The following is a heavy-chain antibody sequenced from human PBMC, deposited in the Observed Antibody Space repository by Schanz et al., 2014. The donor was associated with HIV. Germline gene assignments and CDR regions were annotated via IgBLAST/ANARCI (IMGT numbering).Heavy chain of an antibody. D-gene: IGHD4-17*01. CDR2: ISGGST. Sequence: EVQLLESGGGLVQPGGSLRLSCAASGFTFSNYAMTWVRQAPGKGLEWVSAISGGSTYYADSVKGRFTISRDNYKNTLYLNTNNTTVEYTAISSCAKVTPLRCLDYWGQGTLVTVSS. V-gene: IGHV3-23*01. J-gene: IGHJ4*02. CDR3: AKVTPLRCLDY. CDR1: GFTFSNYA.